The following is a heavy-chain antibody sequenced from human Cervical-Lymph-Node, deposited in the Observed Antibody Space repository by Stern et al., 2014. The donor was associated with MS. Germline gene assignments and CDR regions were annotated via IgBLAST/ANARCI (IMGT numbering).Heavy chain of an antibody. D-gene: IGHD1-1*01. CDR1: GFTGRRDY. J-gene: IGHJ4*02. V-gene: IGHV3-53*01. Sequence: EVQLVQSGGGVIQPGGSLRLSCTASGFTGRRDYMTWVRQAPGKGLEWFSLITNVGSTFYTDSVKGRFTISRDDSKNTVYLHMTSLRAEDTAMYYCARDTSSPERSDWWGQGTLVTVSS. CDR3: ARDTSSPERSDW. CDR2: ITNVGST.